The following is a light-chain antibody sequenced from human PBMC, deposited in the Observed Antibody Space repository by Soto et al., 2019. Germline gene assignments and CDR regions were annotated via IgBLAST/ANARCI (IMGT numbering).Light chain of an antibody. CDR2: GAS. J-gene: IGKJ1*01. Sequence: EIVMTQSPATLSVSLGERATLSCRASQSVSSNLAWYQLKPGQAPRLLIYGASTRATGIPARFSGSGSGTEFTLTISRLEPEDFAVYYCKQYGSSGTCGQGTKVAIK. CDR3: KQYGSSGT. CDR1: QSVSSN. V-gene: IGKV3-15*01.